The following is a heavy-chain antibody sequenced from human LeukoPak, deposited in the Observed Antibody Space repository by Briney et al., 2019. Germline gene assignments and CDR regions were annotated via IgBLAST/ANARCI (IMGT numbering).Heavy chain of an antibody. CDR2: ISWNSGSI. Sequence: GRSPRLSCAASGFTFDDYAMHWVRQAPGKGLEWVSGISWNSGSIGYADSVKGRFTISRDNAKNSLYLQMNSLRAEDMALYYCAKGQWLVRGAAFDIWGQGTMVTVSS. J-gene: IGHJ3*02. V-gene: IGHV3-9*03. D-gene: IGHD6-19*01. CDR3: AKGQWLVRGAAFDI. CDR1: GFTFDDYA.